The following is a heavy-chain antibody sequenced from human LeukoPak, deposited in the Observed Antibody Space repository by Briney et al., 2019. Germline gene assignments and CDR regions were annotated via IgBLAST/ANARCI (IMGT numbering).Heavy chain of an antibody. D-gene: IGHD5-18*01. CDR2: IYTSGST. V-gene: IGHV4-61*02. CDR3: ATPNARIQLWSPFSLGAFDI. CDR1: GGSISSGSYY. Sequence: SETLSLTCTVSGGSISSGSYYWSWIRQPAGKGLEWIGRIYTSGSTNYNPSLKSRVTISVDTSKNQFSLKLSSVTAADTAVYYCATPNARIQLWSPFSLGAFDIWGQGTMVTVSS. J-gene: IGHJ3*02.